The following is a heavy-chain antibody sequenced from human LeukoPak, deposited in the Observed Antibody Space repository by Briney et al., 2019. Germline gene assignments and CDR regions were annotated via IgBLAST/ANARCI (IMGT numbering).Heavy chain of an antibody. CDR2: INWNGGST. J-gene: IGHJ4*02. CDR1: GFTFDDYG. Sequence: GGSLRLSCAASGFTFDDYGMSWVRQAPGKGLEWVSGINWNGGSTGYADSVKGRFTISRDDAKNSLYLQMNSLRAEDTALYYCARDQKGYSYGKAFDYWGQGTLVTVSS. CDR3: ARDQKGYSYGKAFDY. V-gene: IGHV3-20*04. D-gene: IGHD5-18*01.